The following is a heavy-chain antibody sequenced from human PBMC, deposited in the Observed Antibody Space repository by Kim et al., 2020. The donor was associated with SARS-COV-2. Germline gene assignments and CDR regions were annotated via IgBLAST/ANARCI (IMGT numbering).Heavy chain of an antibody. J-gene: IGHJ4*02. Sequence: ASVKVSCKASGYTFTSYGISWVRQAPGQGLEWMGWISAYNGNTNYAQKLQGRVTMTTDTSTSTAYMELRSLRSDDTAVYYCARDQSGWPSGEWPFDYWGQGTLVTVSS. D-gene: IGHD6-19*01. CDR3: ARDQSGWPSGEWPFDY. CDR2: ISAYNGNT. V-gene: IGHV1-18*01. CDR1: GYTFTSYG.